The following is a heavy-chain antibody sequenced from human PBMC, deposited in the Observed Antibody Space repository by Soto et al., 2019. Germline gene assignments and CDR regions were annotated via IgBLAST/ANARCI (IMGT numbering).Heavy chain of an antibody. D-gene: IGHD3-22*01. V-gene: IGHV3-23*01. CDR1: GFTFSSYA. CDR3: AKLSYYYDSSGYFGPFGY. CDR2: ISGSGGST. Sequence: EVQLLESGGGLVQPGGSLRLSCAASGFTFSSYAMSWVRQAPGKGLEWVSAISGSGGSTYYADSVKGRFTISRDNSKNTLYLQMNSLRAEDTAVYYCAKLSYYYDSSGYFGPFGYWGQGTLVTVSS. J-gene: IGHJ4*02.